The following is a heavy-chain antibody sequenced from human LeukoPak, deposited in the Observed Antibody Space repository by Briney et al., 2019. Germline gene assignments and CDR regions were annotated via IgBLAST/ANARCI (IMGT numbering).Heavy chain of an antibody. CDR1: GFSFSNYA. V-gene: IGHV3-23*01. CDR2: LLSSGAST. Sequence: GGSLRLSYAASGFSFSNYAMRWVRQAPGKGLEWVSGLLSSGASTYYADSVKGRFTISRDNSKNTLFLQMDSLRDDDTAVYYCAKAHDSSGYILRDSDYWGQGTLVTVSS. CDR3: AKAHDSSGYILRDSDY. D-gene: IGHD3-22*01. J-gene: IGHJ4*02.